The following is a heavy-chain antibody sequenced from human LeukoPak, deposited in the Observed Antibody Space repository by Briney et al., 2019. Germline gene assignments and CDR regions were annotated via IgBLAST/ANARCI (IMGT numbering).Heavy chain of an antibody. V-gene: IGHV3-66*01. CDR2: IYSGGST. CDR3: ARGIDY. CDR1: EFSVGSNY. Sequence: GGSLRLSCAASEFSVGSNYMTWVRQAPGKGLEWVSLIYSGGSTYYADSVKGRFTISRDNAKNSLYLQMNSLRAEDTAVYYCARGIDYWGQGTLVTVSS. J-gene: IGHJ4*02.